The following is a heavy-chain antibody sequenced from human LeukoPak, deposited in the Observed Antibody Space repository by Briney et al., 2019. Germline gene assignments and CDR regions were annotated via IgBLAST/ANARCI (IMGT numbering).Heavy chain of an antibody. CDR3: ARGPRFGGSRKNWFDP. CDR2: MIPNSGNT. V-gene: IGHV1-8*01. J-gene: IGHJ5*02. D-gene: IGHD3-10*01. CDR1: GYTFTSYD. Sequence: ASVKVSCKASGYTFTSYDINWVRQATGQGLEWMGWMIPNSGNTGYAQKFQGRVTMTRNTSISTAYMELSSLRSEDTAVYYCARGPRFGGSRKNWFDPWGQGTLVTVSS.